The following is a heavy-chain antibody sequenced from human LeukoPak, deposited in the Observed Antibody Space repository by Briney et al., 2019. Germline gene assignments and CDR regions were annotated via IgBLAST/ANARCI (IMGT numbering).Heavy chain of an antibody. J-gene: IGHJ6*02. CDR1: GGSIKNYY. CDR3: ARAGNCSSTSCQWVPLV. V-gene: IGHV4-59*01. Sequence: SETLSLTCTVSGGSIKNYYWIWIRQSPGKGLEWIGYIYYSGSTNYNPSLKSRVIISVDTSKNQFSLKLNSVTAADTAVYYCARAGNCSSTSCQWVPLVWGQGTTVTVSS. D-gene: IGHD2-2*01. CDR2: IYYSGST.